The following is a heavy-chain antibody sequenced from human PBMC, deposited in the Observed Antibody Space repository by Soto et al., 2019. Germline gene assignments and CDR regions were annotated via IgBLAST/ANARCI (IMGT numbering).Heavy chain of an antibody. Sequence: PGGSLRLSCAASGFTFSSYSMHWVRQAPGKGLEWVSAMTGSGSNIYYADSVKGRFTISRANPKNTLYLQRNSLRAEGPAVYYYVKVVPAAIRSALFDYWGQGTRVTVSS. CDR1: GFTFSSYS. D-gene: IGHD2-2*01. J-gene: IGHJ4*01. V-gene: IGHV3-21*04. CDR3: VKVVPAAIRSALFDY. CDR2: MTGSGSNI.